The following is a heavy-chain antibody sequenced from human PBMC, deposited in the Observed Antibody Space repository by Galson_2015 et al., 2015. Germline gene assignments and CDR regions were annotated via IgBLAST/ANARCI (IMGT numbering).Heavy chain of an antibody. CDR3: ARQILDYDFWSGYYPTNFDY. CDR2: ISSTTTYI. J-gene: IGHJ4*02. V-gene: IGHV3-21*01. Sequence: MSWVRQAPGKGLEWVSSISSTTTYIYYADSVKGRFTISRDNAKNSLYLQMNSLGAEDTAVYYCARQILDYDFWSGYYPTNFDYWGQGTLVTVSS. D-gene: IGHD3-3*01.